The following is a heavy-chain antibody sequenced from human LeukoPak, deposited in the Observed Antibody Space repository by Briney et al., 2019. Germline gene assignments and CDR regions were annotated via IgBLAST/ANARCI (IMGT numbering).Heavy chain of an antibody. CDR2: IIPIFGTA. CDR1: GGTFSSYA. V-gene: IGHV1-69*13. CDR3: ARLYSGSRSPFDY. D-gene: IGHD6-6*01. Sequence: SVKVSCKASGGTFSSYAISWVRQAPGQGLEWMGGIIPIFGTANYAQKFQGRVTITADESTSTAYMELSSLRSEDTAVYYCARLYSGSRSPFDYWGQGTLVTVSS. J-gene: IGHJ4*02.